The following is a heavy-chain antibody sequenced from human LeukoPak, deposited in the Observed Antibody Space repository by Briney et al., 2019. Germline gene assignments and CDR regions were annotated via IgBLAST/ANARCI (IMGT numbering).Heavy chain of an antibody. V-gene: IGHV3-21*01. CDR1: GFTFSRYS. J-gene: IGHJ4*02. Sequence: GGSLRLSCAASGFTFSRYSMIWVRQAPGKGLEWVSSISSSSSYIYYADSVKGRFTISRDNAKNSLYLQMNSLRAEDTAVYYCASDVDTAMVPDYWGQGTLVTVSS. CDR2: ISSSSSYI. D-gene: IGHD5-18*01. CDR3: ASDVDTAMVPDY.